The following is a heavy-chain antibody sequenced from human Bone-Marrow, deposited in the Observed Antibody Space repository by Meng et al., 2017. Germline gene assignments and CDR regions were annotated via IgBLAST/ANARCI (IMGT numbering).Heavy chain of an antibody. D-gene: IGHD6-19*01. Sequence: GGSLRLSCAASGFTFSSYSMSWVRQAPGKGLEWVSAIIGSGGSTYYADSVKGRFTISRDNSKNTLYLQMNSLRAEDTAVYYFAKGPDSSGWYYCFDYWGQGTLVTVSS. J-gene: IGHJ4*02. CDR1: GFTFSSYS. V-gene: IGHV3-23*01. CDR3: AKGPDSSGWYYCFDY. CDR2: IIGSGGST.